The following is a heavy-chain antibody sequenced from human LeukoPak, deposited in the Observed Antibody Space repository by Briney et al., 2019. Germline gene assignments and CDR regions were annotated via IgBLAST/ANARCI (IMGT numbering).Heavy chain of an antibody. CDR3: TTERNWELLRPYGLDI. J-gene: IGHJ6*02. D-gene: IGHD1-26*01. Sequence: GGSLRLSCAASGFNFNYVWMNWVRQAPGKGLEWVGRIRTKIEGETIDYAAPVKGSFTISRDDSKTTLFLQMNGLKPEDSAVYYCTTERNWELLRPYGLDIWGQGTTVSVSS. CDR2: IRTKIEGETI. CDR1: GFNFNYVW. V-gene: IGHV3-15*07.